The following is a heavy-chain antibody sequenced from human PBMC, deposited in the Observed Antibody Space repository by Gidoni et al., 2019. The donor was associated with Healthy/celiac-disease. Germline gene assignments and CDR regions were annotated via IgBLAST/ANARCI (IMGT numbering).Heavy chain of an antibody. D-gene: IGHD4-17*01. V-gene: IGHV1-69*01. CDR1: GGTFSSYA. CDR2: IIPIFGTA. CDR3: ARLEDDYGDYGGSFGAFDI. J-gene: IGHJ3*02. Sequence: QVQLVQSGAEVKKPGSSVTVSCKASGGTFSSYAISWVRQAPGQGLEWMGGIIPIFGTANYAQKFQGRVTITADESTSTAYMELSSLRSEDTAVYYCARLEDDYGDYGGSFGAFDIWGQGTMVTVSS.